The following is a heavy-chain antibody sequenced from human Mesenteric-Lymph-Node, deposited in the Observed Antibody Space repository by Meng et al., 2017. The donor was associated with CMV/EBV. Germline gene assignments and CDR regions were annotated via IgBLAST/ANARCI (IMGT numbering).Heavy chain of an antibody. V-gene: IGHV3-15*01. Sequence: FRNAWMSWVRQAPGKGLEWVGRIKSKTDGGTTDYAAPVKGRFTISRDDSKNTLYLQMNSLKTEDTAVYYCTTDLYYDYVWGSYRPVNYWGQGTLVTVSS. CDR1: FRNAW. CDR3: TTDLYYDYVWGSYRPVNY. J-gene: IGHJ4*02. CDR2: IKSKTDGGTT. D-gene: IGHD3-16*02.